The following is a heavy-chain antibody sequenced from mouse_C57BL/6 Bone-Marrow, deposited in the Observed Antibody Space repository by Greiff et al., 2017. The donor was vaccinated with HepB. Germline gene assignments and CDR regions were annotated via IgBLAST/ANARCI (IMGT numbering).Heavy chain of an antibody. V-gene: IGHV1-55*01. CDR2: IYPGSGST. D-gene: IGHD3-3*01. CDR1: GYTFTSYW. Sequence: QVQLQQSGAELVKPGASVKMSCKASGYTFTSYWITWVKQRPGQGLEWIGDIYPGSGSTNYNEKFKGKATLTVDTSSSTAYMQLSSLTSEDSAVYYCARGDGTRWYFDVWGTGTTVTVSS. J-gene: IGHJ1*03. CDR3: ARGDGTRWYFDV.